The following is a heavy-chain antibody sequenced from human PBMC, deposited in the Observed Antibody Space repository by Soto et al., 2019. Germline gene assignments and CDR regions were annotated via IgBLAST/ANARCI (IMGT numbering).Heavy chain of an antibody. D-gene: IGHD6-13*01. Sequence: SATLSLTCAVSGGSISSGGYSWSWIRQPTEKGLEWIGYIYYTGFTYSNPSLKSRVTISVDKSKNEFSLQLTSVTAADTAVYYCASSYGNAWYTYWGQGIQVTVSS. V-gene: IGHV4-30-2*02. J-gene: IGHJ4*02. CDR2: IYYTGFT. CDR3: ASSYGNAWYTY. CDR1: GGSISSGGYS.